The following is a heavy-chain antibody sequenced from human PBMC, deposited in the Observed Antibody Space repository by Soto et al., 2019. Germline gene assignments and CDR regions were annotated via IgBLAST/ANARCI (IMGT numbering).Heavy chain of an antibody. Sequence: SETLSLTCAGYGGSFSGYYWSWIRQTPGKGLEWIGEINHSGSTTSNPSPKSRVTISVDTSKTQASLKLSSVTAADTAVYYCARGLYYYGAGSYWAVLPNKRDYYYYYGMDVWGQGTTVTVSS. CDR1: GGSFSGYY. V-gene: IGHV4-34*01. D-gene: IGHD3-10*01. CDR2: INHSGST. CDR3: ARGLYYYGAGSYWAVLPNKRDYYYYYGMDV. J-gene: IGHJ6*02.